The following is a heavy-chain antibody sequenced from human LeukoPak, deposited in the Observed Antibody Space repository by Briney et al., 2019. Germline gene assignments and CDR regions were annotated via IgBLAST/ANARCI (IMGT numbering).Heavy chain of an antibody. CDR1: GFTFSSYS. V-gene: IGHV3-21*01. CDR3: ARGARIDSSSFDY. CDR2: ISSSSSYI. J-gene: IGHJ4*02. Sequence: GGSLRLSCAASGFTFSSYSMNWVRQAPGRGLEWVSSISSSSSYIYYADSVKGRFTISRDNAKNSLYLQMNSLRAEDTAVYYCARGARIDSSSFDYWGQGTLVTVSS. D-gene: IGHD6-13*01.